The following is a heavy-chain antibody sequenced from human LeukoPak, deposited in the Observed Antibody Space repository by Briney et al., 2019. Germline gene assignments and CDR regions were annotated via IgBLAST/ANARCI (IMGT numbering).Heavy chain of an antibody. V-gene: IGHV3-48*03. Sequence: GGSLRLSCAASGFTFSSFEMNWVRQAPGKGLEWVSYISISGSTIYYADSVKGRFTISRDNAKNSLYLQMNSLRAEDTAVYYCARHLSGSYRPYYYYYMDVWGKGTTVTISS. J-gene: IGHJ6*03. CDR2: ISISGSTI. D-gene: IGHD1-26*01. CDR3: ARHLSGSYRPYYYYYMDV. CDR1: GFTFSSFE.